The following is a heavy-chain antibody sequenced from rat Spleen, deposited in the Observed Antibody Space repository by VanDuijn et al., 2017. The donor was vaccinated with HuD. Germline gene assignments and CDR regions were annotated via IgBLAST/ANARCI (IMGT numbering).Heavy chain of an antibody. V-gene: IGHV5-19*01. CDR1: GFTFSNFG. Sequence: EVQLVESGGGLVQPGRSLKLSCEASGFTFSNFGIHWIRQAPAKGLEWVATIRYDGSGTNCRDSVKGRFTISRDNTQSTLYLQMDSLTSEDTATYYCAQWNSRYFTYWGQGVMVTVSS. J-gene: IGHJ2*01. CDR2: IRYDGSGT. CDR3: AQWNSRYFTY. D-gene: IGHD4-4*01.